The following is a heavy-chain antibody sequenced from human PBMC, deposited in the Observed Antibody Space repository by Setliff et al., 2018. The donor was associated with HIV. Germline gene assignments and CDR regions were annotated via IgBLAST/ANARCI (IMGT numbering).Heavy chain of an antibody. D-gene: IGHD5-12*01. CDR3: ARARLRNYYYYMDV. J-gene: IGHJ6*03. Sequence: GGSLRLSCAASGFTFGSYDMNWVRQAPGKGLEWVSYISGSGSIIYYADSVKGRFTISRDNAEYSLHLQMNSLRAEDAAVYYCARARLRNYYYYMDVWAKGTTVTVSS. CDR2: ISGSGSII. CDR1: GFTFGSYD. V-gene: IGHV3-48*03.